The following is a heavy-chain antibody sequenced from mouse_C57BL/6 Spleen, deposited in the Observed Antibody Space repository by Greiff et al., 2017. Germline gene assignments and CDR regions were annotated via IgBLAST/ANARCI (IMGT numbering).Heavy chain of an antibody. V-gene: IGHV1-81*01. CDR2: ICPRSGTT. CDR1: GYTFTSYG. J-gene: IGHJ2*01. CDR3: ARDVYFDY. Sequence: QVQLMESGAELARPGASVKLSCKASGYTFTSYGISWVNQRTGQGLEWIGEICPRSGTTYYDEKFKGKATLTADKSSSTAYMELRSLTSEDAAVYFCARDVYFDYWGQGTTLTVSS.